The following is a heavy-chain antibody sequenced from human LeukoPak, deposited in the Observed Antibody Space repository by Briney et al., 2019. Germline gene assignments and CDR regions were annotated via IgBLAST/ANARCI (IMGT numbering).Heavy chain of an antibody. V-gene: IGHV4-31*03. CDR2: SYYSESN. D-gene: IGHD1-26*01. Sequence: SETLTLTCTVSGGPISNDGYYWSRIPQHPGKGLEGIGYSYYSESNYDNPALNRRVNISVDTSKTQFSLKLDSVTAADTAVYYCARAATCSGSHYWGQGTLVTVSS. CDR1: GGPISNDGYY. J-gene: IGHJ4*02. CDR3: ARAATCSGSHY.